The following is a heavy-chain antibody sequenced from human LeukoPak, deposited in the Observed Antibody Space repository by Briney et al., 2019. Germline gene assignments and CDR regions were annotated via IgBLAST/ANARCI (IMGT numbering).Heavy chain of an antibody. J-gene: IGHJ4*02. V-gene: IGHV4-34*01. CDR1: GGSFSGYY. CDR3: ARAVYGDYNDY. Sequence: SETLSLTCAVYGGSFSGYYWSWIRQPPGKGLEWIGEINHSGSTNYNPSLKSRVTISVDTSKNQFSLKLSSVTAADTAVYYCARAVYGDYNDYWGQGTLVTVSS. D-gene: IGHD4-17*01. CDR2: INHSGST.